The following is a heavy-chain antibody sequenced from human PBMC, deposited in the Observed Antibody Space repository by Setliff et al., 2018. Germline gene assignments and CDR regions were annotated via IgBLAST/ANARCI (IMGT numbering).Heavy chain of an antibody. D-gene: IGHD1-26*01. V-gene: IGHV4-4*07. Sequence: PSETLSLTCTVSGGSISSYYWSWIRQPAGKGLEWIGHIYIGGSANYNPSLKSRVTMSIDTSKNQFSLKLNSVTAADMAVYYCARDRDSESPTPYDAFDIWGQGTMVTVSS. J-gene: IGHJ3*02. CDR1: GGSISSYY. CDR2: IYIGGSA. CDR3: ARDRDSESPTPYDAFDI.